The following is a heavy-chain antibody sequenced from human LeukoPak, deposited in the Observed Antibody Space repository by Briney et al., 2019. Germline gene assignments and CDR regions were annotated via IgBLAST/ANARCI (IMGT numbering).Heavy chain of an antibody. CDR2: INPKSGAT. CDR1: GYTFTDYY. V-gene: IGHV1-2*02. D-gene: IGHD2-2*01. Sequence: GASVKVSCKASGYTFTDYYIFWVRQAPGQGLEWMGWINPKSGATNYAQKFQGRVTMTRDTSISTAYMELSRLRSDDTAVYYCARAGGYCSSTSCSGYYYYYYMDVWGKGTTVTISS. CDR3: ARAGGYCSSTSCSGYYYYYYMDV. J-gene: IGHJ6*03.